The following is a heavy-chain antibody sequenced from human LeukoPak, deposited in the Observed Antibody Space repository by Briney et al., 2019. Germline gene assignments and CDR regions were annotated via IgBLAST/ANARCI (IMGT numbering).Heavy chain of an antibody. D-gene: IGHD4-23*01. CDR2: INHSGST. V-gene: IGHV4-34*01. Sequence: PSETLSLTCAVYGGSFSGYYWSWIRQPPGKGLEWIGEINHSGSTNYNPSLKSRVTISVDTSKNQFSLKLSSVTAADTAVYYCARVPSPYGGNFLFDYWGQGTLVTVSS. CDR3: ARVPSPYGGNFLFDY. J-gene: IGHJ4*02. CDR1: GGSFSGYY.